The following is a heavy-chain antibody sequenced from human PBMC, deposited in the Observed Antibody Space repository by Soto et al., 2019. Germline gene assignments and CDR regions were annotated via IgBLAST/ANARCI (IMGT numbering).Heavy chain of an antibody. J-gene: IGHJ3*02. V-gene: IGHV5-51*01. D-gene: IGHD4-17*01. CDR1: GYIFTPYW. CDR3: ARPRDYGDFDAFDI. CDR2: IYPFDSDT. Sequence: GESLKLSCPVSGYIFTPYWLAWVRQTPGKGLEWMGIIYPFDSDTRYGPSFQGQVTISVDKSVNTAYLQWSALRASDTGMYYCARPRDYGDFDAFDIWGQGTMVT.